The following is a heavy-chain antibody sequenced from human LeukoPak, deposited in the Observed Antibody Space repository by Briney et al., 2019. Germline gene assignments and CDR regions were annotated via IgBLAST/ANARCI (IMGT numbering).Heavy chain of an antibody. Sequence: GGSLRLSCAASGFTFSSYWMSWVRQAQGKGQEGVANIKQDGSEKYYVDSVKCRFTISIDNAKNSLYLQMNSLRAEDTAVYYCARRGYNWNDDYFDYWGQGTLVTVSS. CDR1: GFTFSSYW. CDR2: IKQDGSEK. V-gene: IGHV3-7*01. J-gene: IGHJ4*02. D-gene: IGHD1-1*01. CDR3: ARRGYNWNDDYFDY.